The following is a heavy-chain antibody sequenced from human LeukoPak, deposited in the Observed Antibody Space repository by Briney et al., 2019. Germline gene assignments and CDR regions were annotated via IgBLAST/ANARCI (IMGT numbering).Heavy chain of an antibody. J-gene: IGHJ4*02. CDR2: ISPSGDIT. Sequence: GGTLRLSCAASGFTFSNHGMNWVRQAPGKGLEWVSGISPSGDITYYADSVKGRFTISRDNSKNTLYLQMNSLRAEDTAVYYCAKEDSSGYYPDPWGQGTLVTVS. CDR1: GFTFSNHG. CDR3: AKEDSSGYYPDP. D-gene: IGHD3-22*01. V-gene: IGHV3-23*01.